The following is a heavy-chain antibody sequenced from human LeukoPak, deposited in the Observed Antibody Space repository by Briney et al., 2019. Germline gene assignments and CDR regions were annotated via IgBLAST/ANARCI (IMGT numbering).Heavy chain of an antibody. Sequence: PSETLSLTCTVSGGSISSYYWSWIRQPAGKGLKWIGRIYTSGSTNYNPSLKSRVTMSVDTSKNQFFLKLSSVTAADTAVYYCARDPDYGDYGGAYFDYWGQGTLVTVSS. D-gene: IGHD4-17*01. CDR3: ARDPDYGDYGGAYFDY. V-gene: IGHV4-4*07. CDR1: GGSISSYY. CDR2: IYTSGST. J-gene: IGHJ4*02.